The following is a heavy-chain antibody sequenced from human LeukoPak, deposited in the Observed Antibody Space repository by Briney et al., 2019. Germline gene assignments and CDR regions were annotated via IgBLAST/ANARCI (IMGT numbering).Heavy chain of an antibody. CDR1: GYTFTSYG. D-gene: IGHD3-10*01. CDR3: ARDTFPTPSQHITMVRRDDAFDI. V-gene: IGHV1-18*01. J-gene: IGHJ3*02. CDR2: ISAYNGNT. Sequence: GASVKVSCKASGYTFTSYGISWVRQAPGQGLEWMGWISAYNGNTNYAQKLQGRVTMTTDTSTSTAYMELRSLRSDDTALYYCARDTFPTPSQHITMVRRDDAFDIWGQGTMVTASS.